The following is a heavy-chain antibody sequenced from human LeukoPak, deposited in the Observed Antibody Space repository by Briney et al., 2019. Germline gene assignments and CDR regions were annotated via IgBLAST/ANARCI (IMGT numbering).Heavy chain of an antibody. D-gene: IGHD3-22*01. CDR3: ARCLNYYDSSGYHSD. CDR2: IYYSGST. J-gene: IGHJ4*02. Sequence: PSETLSLTCTVSGGSFSSYYWSWIRQPPGKGLEWIGYIYYSGSTNYNPSLKSRVTISVDTSKNQFSLKLSSVTAADTAVYYCARCLNYYDSSGYHSDWGQGTLVTVSS. V-gene: IGHV4-59*01. CDR1: GGSFSSYY.